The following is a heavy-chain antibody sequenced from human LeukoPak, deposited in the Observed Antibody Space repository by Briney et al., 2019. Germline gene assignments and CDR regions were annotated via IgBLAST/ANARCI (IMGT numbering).Heavy chain of an antibody. V-gene: IGHV4-4*09. CDR2: IYASGST. Sequence: SETLSLTCTVSGGSISSYYWSWIRQAPGRGLEWVGYIYASGSTTYNPSLKSRVAISIDTSKNQFSLRLSSVTAADAAVYYCARRATMLAAAYFDYWGQGTLVSVSS. D-gene: IGHD5-12*01. J-gene: IGHJ4*02. CDR1: GGSISSYY. CDR3: ARRATMLAAAYFDY.